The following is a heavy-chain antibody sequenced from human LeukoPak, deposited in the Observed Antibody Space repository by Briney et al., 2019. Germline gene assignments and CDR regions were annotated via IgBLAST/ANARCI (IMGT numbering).Heavy chain of an antibody. CDR2: INSDGSST. V-gene: IGHV3-74*01. CDR1: RFTFSTYW. Sequence: PGGSLRLSCAASRFTFSTYWMHWVRQAPGKGLVWVSRINSDGSSTGYADSVKGRFTISRDNAKNTLYLQMNSLRAEDTAVYYCARDDILTGYPTPFDYWGQGTLVTVSS. J-gene: IGHJ4*02. D-gene: IGHD3-9*01. CDR3: ARDDILTGYPTPFDY.